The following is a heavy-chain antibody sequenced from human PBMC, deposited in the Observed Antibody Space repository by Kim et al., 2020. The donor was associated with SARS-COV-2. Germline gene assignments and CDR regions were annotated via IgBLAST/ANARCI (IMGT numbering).Heavy chain of an antibody. CDR1: GFTFSSYA. Sequence: GGSLRLSCAASGFTFSSYAMHWVRQAPGKGLEWVAVISYDGSNKYYADSVKGRFTISRDNSKNTLYLQMNSLRAEDTAVYYCARPDDSFWGSYRYTLSWPFDYWGQGTLVTVSS. J-gene: IGHJ4*02. D-gene: IGHD3-16*02. CDR2: ISYDGSNK. CDR3: ARPDDSFWGSYRYTLSWPFDY. V-gene: IGHV3-30*04.